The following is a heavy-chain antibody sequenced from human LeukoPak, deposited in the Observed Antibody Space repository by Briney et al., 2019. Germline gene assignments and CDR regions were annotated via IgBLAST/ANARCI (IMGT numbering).Heavy chain of an antibody. V-gene: IGHV5-51*01. CDR3: ARLSRLTTVTMEVYFDY. CDR1: GYSFTSYW. Sequence: GESLKISCKGSGYSFTSYWIGWVRQMPGKGLEWMGITYPGDSDTRYSPSFQGQVTISADKSINTAYLQRSSLKASDTAMYYCARLSRLTTVTMEVYFDYWGQGTLVTVSS. J-gene: IGHJ4*02. D-gene: IGHD4-17*01. CDR2: TYPGDSDT.